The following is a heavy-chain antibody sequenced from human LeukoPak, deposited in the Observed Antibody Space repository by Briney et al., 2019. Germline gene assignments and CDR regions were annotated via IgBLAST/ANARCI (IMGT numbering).Heavy chain of an antibody. Sequence: GESLKISCKGSGYSFTTYWISWVRQMPGKGLEWMGRIDPGDSFTKYSPSFQGHVTISVEKSISTAYLQWSSLKASDSAMYYCARDGGGVSSWVSHWGQGTLVTVFS. J-gene: IGHJ4*02. CDR1: GYSFTTYW. D-gene: IGHD2-8*02. CDR2: IDPGDSFT. V-gene: IGHV5-10-1*01. CDR3: ARDGGGVSSWVSH.